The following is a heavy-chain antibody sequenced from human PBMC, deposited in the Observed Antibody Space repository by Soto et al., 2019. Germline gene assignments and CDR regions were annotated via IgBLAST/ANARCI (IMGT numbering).Heavy chain of an antibody. J-gene: IGHJ4*02. CDR1: GFTFDDYT. CDR3: AKGWSRVHSPYDY. Sequence: GGSLRLSCAASGFTFDDYTMHWVRQAPGKGLEWVSLISWDGGSTYYADSVKGRFTISRDNSKNSLYLQMNSLRTEDTALYYYAKGWSRVHSPYDYWGQGTLVTVSS. V-gene: IGHV3-43*01. CDR2: ISWDGGST. D-gene: IGHD1-1*01.